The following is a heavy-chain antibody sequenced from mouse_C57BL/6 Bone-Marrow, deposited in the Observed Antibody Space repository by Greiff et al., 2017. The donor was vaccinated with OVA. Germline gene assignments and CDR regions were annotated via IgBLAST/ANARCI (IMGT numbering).Heavy chain of an antibody. CDR1: GFTFSDYG. CDR2: ISSGSSTI. Sequence: DVKLVESGGGLAKPGGSLKLSCAASGFTFSDYGMHWVRQAPEKGLEWVAYISSGSSTIYYADTVKGRFTISRDNAKNTLFLQMTSLRSEDTAMYYCARPLLLRYQGYFDVWGTGTTVTVSS. J-gene: IGHJ1*03. V-gene: IGHV5-17*01. D-gene: IGHD1-1*01. CDR3: ARPLLLRYQGYFDV.